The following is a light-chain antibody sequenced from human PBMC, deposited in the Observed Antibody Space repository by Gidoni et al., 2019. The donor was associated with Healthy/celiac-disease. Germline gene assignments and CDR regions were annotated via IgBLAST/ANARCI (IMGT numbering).Light chain of an antibody. J-gene: IGKJ2*01. CDR1: QDISIY. CDR3: QQYNSYPPYT. Sequence: DIQMAQSPSSLSASVGDRVILTCRASQDISIYLAWFQQKPGKAPKSLIYSASSLQSGVPSRFSGSGSGTDFTLTINNLQPEDFATYYCQQYNSYPPYTFGQGTKLEIK. V-gene: IGKV1-16*01. CDR2: SAS.